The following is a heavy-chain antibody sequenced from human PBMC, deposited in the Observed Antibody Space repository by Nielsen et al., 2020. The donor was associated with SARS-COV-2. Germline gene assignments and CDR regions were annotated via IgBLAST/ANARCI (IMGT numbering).Heavy chain of an antibody. CDR1: GYTFTSYY. J-gene: IGHJ6*02. V-gene: IGHV1-46*01. CDR2: INPSGSST. CDR3: ARSHCSGGSCKPYFVPESAYYYYGMDV. D-gene: IGHD2-15*01. Sequence: ASVKVSCKASGYTFTSYYMHWVRQAPGQGLEWMGIINPSGSSTSYAQKFQGRVTMTRDTSTSTVYMELSSLRSEDTAVYYCARSHCSGGSCKPYFVPESAYYYYGMDVWGQGTTVTVSS.